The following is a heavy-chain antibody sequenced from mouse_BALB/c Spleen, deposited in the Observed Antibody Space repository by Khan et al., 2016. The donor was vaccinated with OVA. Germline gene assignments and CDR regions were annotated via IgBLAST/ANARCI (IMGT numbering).Heavy chain of an antibody. J-gene: IGHJ4*01. Sequence: VQLVESGPGLVAPSQSLSITCTISGFSLTNYGVHWVRQPPGKGLEWLVVIWSDGSTTYNSALKSRLTISKDNSKCQVFLKMNSLQTDYTAMYFCARQPYYDYNIMEDRGGGNSVTV. CDR1: GFSLTNYG. CDR2: IWSDGST. V-gene: IGHV2-6-1*01. CDR3: ARQPYYDYNIMED. D-gene: IGHD2-10*01.